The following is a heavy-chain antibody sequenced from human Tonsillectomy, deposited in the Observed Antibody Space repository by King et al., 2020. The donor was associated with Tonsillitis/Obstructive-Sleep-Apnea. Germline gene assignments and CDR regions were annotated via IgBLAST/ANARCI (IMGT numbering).Heavy chain of an antibody. Sequence: QLQESGPGLVKPSQTLSLTCTVSGGSISSGGYYWSWIRQHPGKGLEWIGYIYYSGSTYYNPSLKSRITISVDTSKNQFSLKLSSVTAADTAVYYGARDLRYAEFNWFDPWGQGTLVTVSS. J-gene: IGHJ5*02. D-gene: IGHD3-16*01. CDR3: ARDLRYAEFNWFDP. CDR2: IYYSGST. CDR1: GGSISSGGYY. V-gene: IGHV4-31*03.